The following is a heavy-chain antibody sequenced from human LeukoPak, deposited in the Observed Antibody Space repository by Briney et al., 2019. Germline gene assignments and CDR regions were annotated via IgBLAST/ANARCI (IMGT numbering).Heavy chain of an antibody. CDR2: IKQDGSEK. Sequence: GGSLSLSCAASGFTFDDYGMSWVRQAPGKGLEWVANIKQDGSEKYYVDSVKGRFTISRDNAKNSLYLQMNSLRAEDTAVYYCARDRQYCSSASCYSEFDYWGQGTLVTVSS. J-gene: IGHJ4*02. V-gene: IGHV3-7*01. CDR1: GFTFDDYG. CDR3: ARDRQYCSSASCYSEFDY. D-gene: IGHD2-2*01.